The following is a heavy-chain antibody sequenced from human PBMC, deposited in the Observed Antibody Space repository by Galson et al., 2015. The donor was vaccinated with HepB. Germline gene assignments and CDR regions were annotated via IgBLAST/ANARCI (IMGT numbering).Heavy chain of an antibody. CDR3: ARSSGGYFDS. CDR1: GFNSSIFW. J-gene: IGHJ4*02. V-gene: IGHV3-7*01. Sequence: SLRLSCAGSGFNSSIFWMSWVRQAPGKGLEWVANIKQDGREKYYVGPVKGRFTFSRDNAGNSLYLQMNSLRGEDTALYYCARSSGGYFDSWGQGILVTVSS. D-gene: IGHD1-26*01. CDR2: IKQDGREK.